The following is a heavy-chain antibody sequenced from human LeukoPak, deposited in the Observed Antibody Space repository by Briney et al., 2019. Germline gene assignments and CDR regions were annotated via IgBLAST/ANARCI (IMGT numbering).Heavy chain of an antibody. V-gene: IGHV3-48*03. Sequence: PGGSLRLSCAASGFTVSSNYMNWVRQAPGKGLEWVSYISSSGSTIYYADSVKGRFTISRDNAKNSLYLQMNSLRAEDTAVYYCASTSIAAAEGYWGQGTLVTVSS. D-gene: IGHD6-13*01. J-gene: IGHJ4*02. CDR1: GFTVSSNY. CDR3: ASTSIAAAEGY. CDR2: ISSSGSTI.